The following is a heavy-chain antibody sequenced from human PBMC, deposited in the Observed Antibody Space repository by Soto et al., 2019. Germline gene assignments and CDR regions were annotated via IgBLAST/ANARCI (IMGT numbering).Heavy chain of an antibody. D-gene: IGHD1-26*01. Sequence: QVHLVQSGAEVKKPGSSVKVSCKASGGVFRNYAINWVRQAPGQGLEWMGGIIPVFGTADYPQKFQGRVTITADESTTTADMELTSLKTEDTAVYFCARDRWGSYSFDSWGQGTLVTVAS. CDR3: ARDRWGSYSFDS. CDR2: IIPVFGTA. J-gene: IGHJ5*01. V-gene: IGHV1-69*01. CDR1: GGVFRNYA.